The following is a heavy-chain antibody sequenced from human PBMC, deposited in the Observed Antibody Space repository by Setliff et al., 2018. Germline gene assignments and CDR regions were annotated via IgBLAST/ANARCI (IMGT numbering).Heavy chain of an antibody. CDR1: GYTFTSYA. V-gene: IGHV1-3*01. CDR2: INAGNGNT. D-gene: IGHD6-13*01. CDR3: AREDRAASSYYYYYYGMDV. J-gene: IGHJ6*02. Sequence: ASVKVSCKASGYTFTSYAFHWVRQAPGQMLEWMGWINAGNGNTEYSQKFQDRVSITRDTSASTAYMELSSLRSEDTAVYYCAREDRAASSYYYYYYGMDVWGQGTTVTVSS.